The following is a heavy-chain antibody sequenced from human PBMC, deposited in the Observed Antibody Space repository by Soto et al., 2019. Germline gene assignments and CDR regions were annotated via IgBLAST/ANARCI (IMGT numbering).Heavy chain of an antibody. CDR2: TYYRSKWYN. J-gene: IGHJ6*02. CDR3: ARDPGSSWYSRFWAVFDNYYGMDV. D-gene: IGHD6-13*01. CDR1: GDSVSSNSAA. V-gene: IGHV6-1*01. Sequence: SQTLSLTCAIAGDSVSSNSAAWNWIRHSPSRGLEWLGRTYYRSKWYNNYAVSVKSRITINPDTSKNQFSLQLNSVTPEDTAVYYCARDPGSSWYSRFWAVFDNYYGMDVWGQGTTVTVSS.